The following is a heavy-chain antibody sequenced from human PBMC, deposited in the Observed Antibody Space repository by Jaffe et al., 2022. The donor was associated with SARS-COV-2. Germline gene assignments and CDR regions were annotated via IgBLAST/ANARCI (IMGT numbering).Heavy chain of an antibody. Sequence: EVQLVESGGGLVKPGGSLRLSCAASGFTFSSYSMNWVRQAPGKGLEWVSSISSSSSYIYYADSVKGRFTISRDNAKNSLYLQMNSLRAEDTAVYYCARRGDYVWGSYRSPVDYWGQGTLVTVSS. D-gene: IGHD3-16*02. V-gene: IGHV3-21*01. CDR2: ISSSSSYI. CDR1: GFTFSSYS. CDR3: ARRGDYVWGSYRSPVDY. J-gene: IGHJ4*02.